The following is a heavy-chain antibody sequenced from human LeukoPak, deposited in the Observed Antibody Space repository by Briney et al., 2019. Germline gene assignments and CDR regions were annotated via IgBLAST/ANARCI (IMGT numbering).Heavy chain of an antibody. V-gene: IGHV3-53*01. CDR1: GFTVSPNY. CDR3: ARPDY. CDR2: IYSGGGP. J-gene: IGHJ4*02. Sequence: GGSLRLSSAASGFTVSPNYMTWVRQAPGKGLEWVSVIYSGGGPYYADSVKGRFTLSRDNSKNTVYLQMKSLRPEDTAVYYCARPDYWGQGTLVIVSS.